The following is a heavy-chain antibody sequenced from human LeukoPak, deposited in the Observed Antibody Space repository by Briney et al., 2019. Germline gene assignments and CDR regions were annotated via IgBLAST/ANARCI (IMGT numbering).Heavy chain of an antibody. Sequence: SQTLSLTCAISGDSVSSNRAAWNWIRQSPSRGLEWLGRTYYRSKWYNDYAVSVKSRITINPDTSKNQFSLQLNSVTPEDTAVYYCARNGYSSSWYEYFFDYWGQGTLVTVSS. D-gene: IGHD6-13*01. V-gene: IGHV6-1*01. CDR3: ARNGYSSSWYEYFFDY. CDR2: TYYRSKWYN. CDR1: GDSVSSNRAA. J-gene: IGHJ4*02.